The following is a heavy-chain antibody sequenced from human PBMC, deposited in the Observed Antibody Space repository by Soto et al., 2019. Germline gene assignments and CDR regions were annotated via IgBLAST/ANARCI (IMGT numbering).Heavy chain of an antibody. J-gene: IGHJ3*02. CDR1: GFTFSSYW. V-gene: IGHV3-7*01. Sequence: GGSLRLSCAASGFTFSSYWMSWVRQAPGKGLEWVANIKQDGSEKYYVESVKGRFTISRDNAKNSLSLQMNSLRAEDTAVYYCARDDDIVVVPAAITAFDIWGQGTMVTVSS. CDR3: ARDDDIVVVPAAITAFDI. CDR2: IKQDGSEK. D-gene: IGHD2-2*01.